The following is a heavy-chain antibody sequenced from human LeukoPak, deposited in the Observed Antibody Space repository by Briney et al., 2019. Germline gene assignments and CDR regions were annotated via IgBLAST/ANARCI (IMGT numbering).Heavy chain of an antibody. CDR1: GGSIICRNW. CDR2: ISHSGST. Sequence: SETLSLTCVVSGGSIICRNWWSWVRQAPGKGLEWIGEISHSGSTNYNPSLKSRVTISVDTSKNQFSLKLSSVTAADTAVYYCARGDTSEDPWGQGTLVTVSS. J-gene: IGHJ5*02. V-gene: IGHV4-4*02. D-gene: IGHD1-26*01. CDR3: ARGDTSEDP.